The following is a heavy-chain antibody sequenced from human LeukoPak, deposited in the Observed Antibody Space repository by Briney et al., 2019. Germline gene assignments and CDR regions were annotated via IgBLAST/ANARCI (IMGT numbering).Heavy chain of an antibody. V-gene: IGHV3-48*04. CDR3: ARVRGYDSRDLDY. CDR1: GFTFSSYT. Sequence: GGFLRLSCAASGFTFSSYTMNWVRQAPGKGLEWVSYISSSSSTIYYADSVKGRFTISRDNAKNSLYLQMNSLRAEDTAVYSCARVRGYDSRDLDYWGQGTLVTVSS. J-gene: IGHJ4*02. D-gene: IGHD3-22*01. CDR2: ISSSSSTI.